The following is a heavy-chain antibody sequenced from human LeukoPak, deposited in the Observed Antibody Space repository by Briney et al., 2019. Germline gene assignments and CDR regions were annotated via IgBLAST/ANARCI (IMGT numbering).Heavy chain of an antibody. CDR1: GGTFSSYA. Sequence: SVKVSCKASGGTFSSYAISWVRQAPGQGLEWMGRIIPILDIANYAQKFQGRVTITADKSTSTAYMELISLRSEDTAVYYCARPHHYYDSSGYYYVHAFDIWGQGTMVTVSS. CDR3: ARPHHYYDSSGYYYVHAFDI. J-gene: IGHJ3*02. D-gene: IGHD3-22*01. V-gene: IGHV1-69*04. CDR2: IIPILDIA.